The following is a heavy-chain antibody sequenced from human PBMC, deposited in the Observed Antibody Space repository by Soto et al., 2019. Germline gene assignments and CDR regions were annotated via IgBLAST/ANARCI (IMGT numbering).Heavy chain of an antibody. CDR1: GFTFSSYD. CDR2: IGTAGDT. V-gene: IGHV3-13*01. J-gene: IGHJ3*02. Sequence: EVQLVESGGGLVQPGGSLRLSCAASGFTFSSYDMHWVRQATGKGLEWVSAIGTAGDTYYPGSVKGRFTISRENAKNSLYLQMNSLRAGDTAVYYCARRSSGWYGNAFDIWGQGTMLTVSS. CDR3: ARRSSGWYGNAFDI. D-gene: IGHD6-19*01.